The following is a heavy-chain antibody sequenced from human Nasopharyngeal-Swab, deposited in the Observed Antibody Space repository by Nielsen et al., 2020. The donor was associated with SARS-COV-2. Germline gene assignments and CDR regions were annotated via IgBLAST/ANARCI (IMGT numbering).Heavy chain of an antibody. CDR1: GGSISTYY. D-gene: IGHD6-6*01. V-gene: IGHV4-59*01. CDR3: ARVPLELVGAYYSYHMDV. Sequence: SETLSLTCTVSGGSISTYYWSWIRQPPGKGLEWIGYIYYSGSTNYDPSLKIRVTISVDTSKNQFSLKLSSVTAADTAVYYCARVPLELVGAYYSYHMDVWGKGTTVIVSS. CDR2: IYYSGST. J-gene: IGHJ6*03.